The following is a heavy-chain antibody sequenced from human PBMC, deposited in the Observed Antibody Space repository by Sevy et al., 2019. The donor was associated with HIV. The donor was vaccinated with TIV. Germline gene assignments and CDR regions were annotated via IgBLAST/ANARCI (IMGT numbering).Heavy chain of an antibody. D-gene: IGHD2-2*01. V-gene: IGHV3-53*04. CDR1: GFTVSSNY. CDR2: IYSGGST. CDR3: ARSLVVVPDRDMDV. Sequence: GGSLRLSCAASGFTVSSNYMSWVRQAPGKGLEWVSVIYSGGSTYYADSVKGRFTISRHNSKNTLYLQMNSLRAEDTAVYYCARSLVVVPDRDMDVWGKGTTVTVSS. J-gene: IGHJ6*03.